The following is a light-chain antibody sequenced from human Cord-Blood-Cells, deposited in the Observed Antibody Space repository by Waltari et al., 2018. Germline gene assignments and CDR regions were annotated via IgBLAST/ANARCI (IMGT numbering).Light chain of an antibody. CDR3: MQALQTPRT. V-gene: IGKV2-28*01. CDR1: QSRLHSNGYNY. J-gene: IGKJ1*01. CDR2: LGS. Sequence: DIVMTQSPLSLLVTPGEPASISCRSSQSRLHSNGYNYLDWYLQKPGQSPQLLIYLGSNRASGVPDRFSGSGSGTDFTLKISRVEAEDVGVYYCMQALQTPRTFGQGTKVEIK.